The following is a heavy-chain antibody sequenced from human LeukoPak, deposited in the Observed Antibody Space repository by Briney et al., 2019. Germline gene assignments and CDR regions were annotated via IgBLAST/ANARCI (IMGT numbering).Heavy chain of an antibody. CDR2: IYYSGST. CDR1: GGSISSSSYY. CDR3: ARAWQWFGAFDY. V-gene: IGHV4-39*07. D-gene: IGHD3-10*01. Sequence: TSETLSLTCTVSGGSISSSSYYWGWIRQPPGKGLEWIGSIYYSGSTYYNPSLKSRVTISVDTSKNRFSLKLSSVTAADTAVYYCARAWQWFGAFDYWGQGTLLTVSS. J-gene: IGHJ4*02.